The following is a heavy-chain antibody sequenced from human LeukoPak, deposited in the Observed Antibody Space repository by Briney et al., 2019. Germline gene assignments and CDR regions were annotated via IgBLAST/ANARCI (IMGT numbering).Heavy chain of an antibody. J-gene: IGHJ4*02. CDR3: ARVHGEGIGFDY. Sequence: SETLSLTCAVSGGSINSGGYSWSWIRQPPGKGLEWIGCIYHSGSTYYSPSLKSRVTISVDRSKNQFSLKLSSVTAADTAVYYCARVHGEGIGFDYWGQGTLVTVSS. D-gene: IGHD4-17*01. CDR2: IYHSGST. V-gene: IGHV4-30-2*01. CDR1: GGSINSGGYS.